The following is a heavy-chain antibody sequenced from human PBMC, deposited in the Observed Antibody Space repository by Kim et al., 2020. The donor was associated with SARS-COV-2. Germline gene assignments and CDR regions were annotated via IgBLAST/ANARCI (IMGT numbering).Heavy chain of an antibody. CDR2: YAT. D-gene: IGHD2-15*01. J-gene: IGHJ4*02. CDR3: SATRGGSPHY. Sequence: YATEYAASLKGRFTISRDYSKNTAYLQMSSLKTEDRAVYYCSATRGGSPHYWGQGILVTVSS. V-gene: IGHV3-73*01.